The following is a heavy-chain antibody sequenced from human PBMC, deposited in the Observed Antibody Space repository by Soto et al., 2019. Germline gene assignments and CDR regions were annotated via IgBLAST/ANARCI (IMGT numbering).Heavy chain of an antibody. V-gene: IGHV3-7*05. CDR1: GVTFSSYW. J-gene: IGHJ6*02. CDR3: SRLRYYCYGKSV. Sequence: GGSLRLSCAASGVTFSSYWMSWVRQAPGKGLEWVANIKQDGSEKYYVDSVKGRFTISRDNAKNSLYLQMNSLRAEDTAVYYFSRLRYYCYGKSVWGQGTTVPVSS. CDR2: IKQDGSEK.